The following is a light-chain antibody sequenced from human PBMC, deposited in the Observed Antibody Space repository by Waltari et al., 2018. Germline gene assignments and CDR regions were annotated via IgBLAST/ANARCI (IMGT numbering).Light chain of an antibody. J-gene: IGLJ1*01. CDR2: SDS. CDR3: QVWDNTSDHYV. Sequence: SYILTQPPSVSVAPGETASLACGGDSIESKSVHWYQQRSGQAPLLVIYSDSDRPSGIPERFSGSNSGNTAILTISRVEAGDEANYYCQVWDNTSDHYVFGTGTTVSVL. CDR1: SIESKS. V-gene: IGLV3-21*04.